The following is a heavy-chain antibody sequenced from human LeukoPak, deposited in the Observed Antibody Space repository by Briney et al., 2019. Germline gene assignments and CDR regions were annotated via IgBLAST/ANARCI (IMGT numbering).Heavy chain of an antibody. CDR3: AKVGYSYGPLEFDY. CDR1: GFIFSSYS. V-gene: IGHV3-21*01. CDR2: ISSSSYSI. J-gene: IGHJ4*02. D-gene: IGHD5-18*01. Sequence: GSLRLSCAASGFIFSSYSMNWVRQAPGKGLGWVSSISSSSYSIKYADSLKGRFTISRDNAKNSLYLQMNSLRAEDTAVYYCAKVGYSYGPLEFDYWGQGTLVTVSS.